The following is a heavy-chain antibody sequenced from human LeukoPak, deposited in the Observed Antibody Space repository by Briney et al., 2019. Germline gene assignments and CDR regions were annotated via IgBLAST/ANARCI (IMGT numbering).Heavy chain of an antibody. D-gene: IGHD5-24*01. CDR1: GCTFSSYA. Sequence: SVKVSCEASGCTFSSYAMSWVRQAPGQGLEWMGGIIPICGIANYAQKLQGRVTITADESTSTAYMELSSLRSEDTALYYRARGKPRRRDGYNYPLDYWGQGTLVTVSS. J-gene: IGHJ4*02. V-gene: IGHV1-69*01. CDR2: IIPICGIA. CDR3: ARGKPRRRDGYNYPLDY.